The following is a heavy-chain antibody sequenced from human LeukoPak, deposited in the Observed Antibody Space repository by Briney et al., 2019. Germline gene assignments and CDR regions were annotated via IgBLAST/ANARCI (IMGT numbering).Heavy chain of an antibody. CDR1: GFTFSSYG. Sequence: GGSLRLSCAASGFTFSSYGMHWVRQAPGKGLEWVAVIWYDGSNKYYADSVKGRFTISRDNSKNTLYLQMNSLRAEDTAVYYCARDRYGRSGYFQHWGQGTLVTVSS. J-gene: IGHJ1*01. D-gene: IGHD3-10*01. CDR2: IWYDGSNK. CDR3: ARDRYGRSGYFQH. V-gene: IGHV3-33*01.